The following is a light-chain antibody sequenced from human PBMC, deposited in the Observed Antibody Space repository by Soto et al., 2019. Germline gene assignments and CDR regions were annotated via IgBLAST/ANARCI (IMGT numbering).Light chain of an antibody. J-gene: IGKJ1*01. CDR1: QSVSNNY. CDR3: QQYGSSGT. V-gene: IGKV3-20*01. CDR2: GAF. Sequence: EIALTQSPGPLSLSPGERATLSSRASQSVSNNYLAWYQQKPGQAPRLLIYGAFKSATGIPDRFSGSGSGTDFTLTISRLEPEDFAVYYCQQYGSSGTFGQGTKVDIK.